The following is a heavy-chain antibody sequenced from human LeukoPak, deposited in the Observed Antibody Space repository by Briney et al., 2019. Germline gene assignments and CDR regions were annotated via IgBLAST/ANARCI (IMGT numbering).Heavy chain of an antibody. D-gene: IGHD2-2*01. CDR3: ARSGHCSGAGCYAEGIDY. CDR1: GYTFTSYG. CDR2: ISAYNGNT. J-gene: IGHJ4*02. Sequence: ASVKVSCKASGYTFTSYGISWVRQAPGQGLEWMGWISAYNGNTNYAQKLQGRVTMITDTSTSTAYTEVTNLRSDDTAMYYCARSGHCSGAGCYAEGIDYWGQGTLVTVSS. V-gene: IGHV1-18*01.